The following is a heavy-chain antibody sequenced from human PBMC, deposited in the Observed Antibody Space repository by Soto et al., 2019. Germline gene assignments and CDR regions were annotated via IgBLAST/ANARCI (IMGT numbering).Heavy chain of an antibody. CDR3: ANWGRQWMVTSDFNY. D-gene: IGHD6-19*01. J-gene: IGHJ4*02. V-gene: IGHV3-30*18. Sequence: VQLVESGGGVVQPGRSLRLSCAASGFTFSDYAMHWVRQAPGKGLEWVAVVSHDGRNTHYADSVKGRFTISRDSSKNTGSLEMTRLRAEDTAVYSCANWGRQWMVTSDFNYWGQGAMVTVSS. CDR1: GFTFSDYA. CDR2: VSHDGRNT.